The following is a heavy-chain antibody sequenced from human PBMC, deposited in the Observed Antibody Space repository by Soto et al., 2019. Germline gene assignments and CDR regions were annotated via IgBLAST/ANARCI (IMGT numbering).Heavy chain of an antibody. Sequence: QVQLQESGPGLVKPSETLSLTCTVSGGSISSYYWSWIRQPPGKGLEWIGYIYYSGRTNYNPSLMVRGTIAVNSSKNQLSLKLSAVTASATAVYYCARGYCSSTSCYIWDNWFDPWGQGTLVTVSS. D-gene: IGHD2-2*02. CDR2: IYYSGRT. J-gene: IGHJ5*02. V-gene: IGHV4-59*01. CDR3: ARGYCSSTSCYIWDNWFDP. CDR1: GGSISSYY.